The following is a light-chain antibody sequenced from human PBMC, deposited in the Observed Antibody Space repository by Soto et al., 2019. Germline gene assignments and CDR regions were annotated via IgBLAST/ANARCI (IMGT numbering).Light chain of an antibody. J-gene: IGLJ3*02. CDR1: GGHSSYA. CDR2: FSSDGSH. Sequence: QLVLTQSPSASASLGASVKLTCTLSGGHSSYAIAWHQLQPEKGPRYLMKFSSDGSHTKGDGIPDRFSGSSSGAERYLTISSLQSEDEADYYCQTWGAGIQVFGGGTKVTVL. CDR3: QTWGAGIQV. V-gene: IGLV4-69*01.